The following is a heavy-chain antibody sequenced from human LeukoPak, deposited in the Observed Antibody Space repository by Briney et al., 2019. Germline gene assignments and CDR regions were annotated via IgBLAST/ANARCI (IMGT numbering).Heavy chain of an antibody. D-gene: IGHD3-22*01. CDR1: GYTFTTYG. V-gene: IGHV1-18*01. Sequence: RASVKVSCKASGYTFTTYGINWVRQAPGQGLEWMGWISAYSGNTIYAQRLQGRVTMTTDTSTSTAYMELRSLRSDDTAVYYCARAGYYDSSGPPDYWGQGTLVTVSS. CDR3: ARAGYYDSSGPPDY. J-gene: IGHJ4*02. CDR2: ISAYSGNT.